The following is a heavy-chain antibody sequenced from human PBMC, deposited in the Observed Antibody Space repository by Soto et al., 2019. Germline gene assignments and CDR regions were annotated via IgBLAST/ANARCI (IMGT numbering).Heavy chain of an antibody. CDR3: ARQSETLNYYDSSGPPAHFDY. CDR2: INYSGST. J-gene: IGHJ4*02. V-gene: IGHV4-34*01. CDR1: GGSFSGYY. D-gene: IGHD3-22*01. Sequence: SETLSLTCAVYGGSFSGYYWSWIRQPPGKGLEWIGEINYSGSTNYNPSLKSRVTISVDTSKNQFSLKLSSVTAADTAVYYCARQSETLNYYDSSGPPAHFDYWGQGTLVTVSS.